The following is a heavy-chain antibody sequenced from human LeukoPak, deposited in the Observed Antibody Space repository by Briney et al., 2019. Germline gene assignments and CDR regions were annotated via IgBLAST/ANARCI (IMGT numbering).Heavy chain of an antibody. CDR2: IKQDGSEK. V-gene: IGHV3-7*01. CDR3: AREAYDSSGYYLH. J-gene: IGHJ4*02. D-gene: IGHD3-22*01. CDR1: GFTFSSYW. Sequence: PGGSLRLSCAASGFTFSSYWMSWVRQAPGKGLEWVANIKQDGSEKYYVGSVKGRFTISRDNAKNSLYLQMNSLRAEDTAVYYCAREAYDSSGYYLHWGQGTLVTVSS.